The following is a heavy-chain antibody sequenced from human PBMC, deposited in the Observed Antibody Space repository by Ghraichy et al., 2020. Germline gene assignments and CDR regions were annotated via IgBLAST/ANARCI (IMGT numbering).Heavy chain of an antibody. Sequence: GGSLRLSCAASGFTFSTSWMHWFPQAPGKGPVWVSRIKPDGTYTNYADSVKGRFTISRDNAKNTLYLQMNSLRVEDTAVYYCATGDSGYYGYWGQGTLVTVSS. CDR1: GFTFSTSW. V-gene: IGHV3-74*01. J-gene: IGHJ4*02. D-gene: IGHD3-3*01. CDR3: ATGDSGYYGY. CDR2: IKPDGTYT.